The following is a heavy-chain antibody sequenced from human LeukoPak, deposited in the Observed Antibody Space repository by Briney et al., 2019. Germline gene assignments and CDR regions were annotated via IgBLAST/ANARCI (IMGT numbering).Heavy chain of an antibody. D-gene: IGHD6-6*01. CDR2: ISSSSSYI. CDR3: AGDGRIAARPFDY. V-gene: IGHV3-21*01. CDR1: GFTFSSYS. J-gene: IGHJ4*02. Sequence: GGSLRLSCAASGFTFSSYSMNWVRQAPGKGLEWVSSISSSSSYIYYADSVKGQFTISRDNAKNSLYLQMNSLRAEDTAVYYCAGDGRIAARPFDYWGQGTLVTVSS.